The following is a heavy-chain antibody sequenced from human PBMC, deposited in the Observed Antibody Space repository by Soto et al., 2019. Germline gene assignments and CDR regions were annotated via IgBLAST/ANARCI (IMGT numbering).Heavy chain of an antibody. V-gene: IGHV1-3*05. Sequence: QVQLVQSGAEEKKPGASVKDSCKASGYTFTSYALHWVRQAPGQRLEWMGWINAGNGNTKYSQKFQGRVTITRDTSASTAYMELSSLRSEDTAVYYCARGGSFFYGMDVWGQGTTVTVSS. CDR1: GYTFTSYA. CDR3: ARGGSFFYGMDV. D-gene: IGHD3-16*01. J-gene: IGHJ6*02. CDR2: INAGNGNT.